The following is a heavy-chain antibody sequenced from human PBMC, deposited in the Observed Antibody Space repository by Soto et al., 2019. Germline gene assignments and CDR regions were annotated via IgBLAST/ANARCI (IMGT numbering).Heavy chain of an antibody. CDR3: ARGFWGRAVAGYYMDV. D-gene: IGHD6-19*01. V-gene: IGHV3-33*01. J-gene: IGHJ6*03. Sequence: VQLVESGGGVVQPGRSLRLSCAASGFTFSSYGMHWVRQAPGKGLEWVAVIWYDGSNKYYADSVKGRFTISRDNSKNTLYLQMNSLRAEDTAVYYCARGFWGRAVAGYYMDVWGKGTTVTVSS. CDR1: GFTFSSYG. CDR2: IWYDGSNK.